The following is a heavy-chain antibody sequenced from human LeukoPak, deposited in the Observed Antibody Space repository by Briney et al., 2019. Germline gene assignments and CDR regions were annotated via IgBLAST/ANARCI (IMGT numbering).Heavy chain of an antibody. CDR3: ARIDFWSGYHHNWFDP. J-gene: IGHJ5*02. Sequence: SENLSLTCTVSGGSISSYYWSWIRQPPGKGLEWIGYIYYSGSTNYNPSLKSRVTISVDTSKNQFSLKLSSVTAADTAVYYCARIDFWSGYHHNWFDPWGQGTLVTVSS. D-gene: IGHD3-3*01. CDR2: IYYSGST. CDR1: GGSISSYY. V-gene: IGHV4-59*01.